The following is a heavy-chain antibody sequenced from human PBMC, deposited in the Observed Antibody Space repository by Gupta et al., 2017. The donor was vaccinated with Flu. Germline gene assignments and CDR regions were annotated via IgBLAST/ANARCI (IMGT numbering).Heavy chain of an antibody. D-gene: IGHD2-15*01. CDR3: ARAGGSHGGNSRYYYYYMDV. J-gene: IGHJ6*03. CDR2: IWYSGST. V-gene: IGHV4-39*01. Sequence: WIRQPPGKGLEWIGSIWYSGSTSYNPSIKSRVTIAVDTSKNQFSLKRSSVTAADTAVYYCARAGGSHGGNSRYYYYYMDVGGKGTTVTVSS.